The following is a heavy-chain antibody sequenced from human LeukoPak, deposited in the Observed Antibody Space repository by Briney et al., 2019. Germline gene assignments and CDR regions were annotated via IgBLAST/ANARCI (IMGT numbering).Heavy chain of an antibody. CDR2: ISSSSSYI. CDR3: ASGRGYSGYGYKFDY. D-gene: IGHD5-12*01. J-gene: IGHJ4*02. Sequence: GGSLRLSCAASGFTFSSYSMNWVRQAPGKGLEWVSSISSSSSYIYYADSVKGRFTISRDNAKNSLYLQMNSLRAEDTAVYYCASGRGYSGYGYKFDYWGQGTLVTVSS. CDR1: GFTFSSYS. V-gene: IGHV3-21*04.